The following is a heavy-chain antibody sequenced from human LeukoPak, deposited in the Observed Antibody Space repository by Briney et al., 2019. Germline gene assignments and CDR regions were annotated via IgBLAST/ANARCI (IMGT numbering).Heavy chain of an antibody. V-gene: IGHV1-69*05. CDR3: ARQSAVGTAWFDP. J-gene: IGHJ5*02. CDR1: GGTFSSYA. Sequence: SVKVSCKASGGTFSSYAISWVRQAPGQGLEWMGGIIPIFCTANYAQKFQGRVTITTDESTSTAYMELSSLRSEDTAVYYCARQSAVGTAWFDPWGQGTLVTVSS. CDR2: IIPIFCTA. D-gene: IGHD6-13*01.